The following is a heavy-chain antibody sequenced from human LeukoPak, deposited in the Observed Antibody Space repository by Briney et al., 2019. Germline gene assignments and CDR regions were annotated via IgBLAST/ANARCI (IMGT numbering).Heavy chain of an antibody. J-gene: IGHJ6*02. Sequence: ASVKVSCKASGDTFSSYAISWVRQAPGQGLEWMGRIIPILGIANYAQKFQGRVTITADKSTSTAYMELSSLRSEDTAVYYCARYYYGSGSYYNSSYYYYGMDVWGQGTTVTVSS. D-gene: IGHD3-10*01. CDR1: GDTFSSYA. CDR2: IIPILGIA. V-gene: IGHV1-69*04. CDR3: ARYYYGSGSYYNSSYYYYGMDV.